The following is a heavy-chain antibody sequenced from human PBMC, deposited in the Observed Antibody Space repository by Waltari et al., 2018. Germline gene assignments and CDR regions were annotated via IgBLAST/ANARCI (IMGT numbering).Heavy chain of an antibody. D-gene: IGHD6-19*01. CDR1: GFTFGDYA. Sequence: EVQLVESGGGLVQPGRSLRLSCAASGFTFGDYAMPWVRQPPGKGLEWVSGISWNSENVGYADSVKGRFTISRDNARNSLYLQMNSLRAEDTAFYYCAKRSSSGWSPFDYWGQGTLVTVSS. CDR3: AKRSSSGWSPFDY. CDR2: ISWNSENV. V-gene: IGHV3-9*01. J-gene: IGHJ4*02.